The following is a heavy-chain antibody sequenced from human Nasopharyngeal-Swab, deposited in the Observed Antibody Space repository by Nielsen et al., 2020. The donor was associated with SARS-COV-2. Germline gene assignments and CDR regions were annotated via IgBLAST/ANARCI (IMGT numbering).Heavy chain of an antibody. J-gene: IGHJ4*02. CDR1: GFTFSDHW. D-gene: IGHD3-22*01. CDR3: AGNHDNTF. CDR2: IKPDGSEK. V-gene: IGHV3-7*03. Sequence: GESLKISCVVSGFTFSDHWMNWVRQAPGKGLEWVANIKPDGSEKYYEDSVKGRFTISRDNARNSLFLQMDSLRVEDTAIYYCAGNHDNTFWGQGNLVAVS.